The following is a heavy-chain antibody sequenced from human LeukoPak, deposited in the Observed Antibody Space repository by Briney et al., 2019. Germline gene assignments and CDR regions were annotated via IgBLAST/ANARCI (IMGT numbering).Heavy chain of an antibody. V-gene: IGHV3-48*04. CDR1: GFTFSSYA. Sequence: GSLRLSCAASGFTFSSYAMSWVRQAPGEGLEWISYISDSGSSVKYADSVKGRFTISRDNAKNSLYLQMDSLSAEDTAIYYCTTDHVGATVEFDSWGQGTLVTVSS. J-gene: IGHJ4*02. CDR2: ISDSGSSV. D-gene: IGHD1-26*01. CDR3: TTDHVGATVEFDS.